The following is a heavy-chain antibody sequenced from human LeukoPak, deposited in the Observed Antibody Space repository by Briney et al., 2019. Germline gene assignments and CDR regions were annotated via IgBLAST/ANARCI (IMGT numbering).Heavy chain of an antibody. CDR1: GGSFSGYY. D-gene: IGHD4-23*01. CDR2: INHSGST. J-gene: IGHJ6*03. CDR3: ARGAGLRWNYYYYYMDV. V-gene: IGHV4-34*01. Sequence: SGTLSLTCAVYGGSFSGYYWSWIRQPPGKGLEWIGEINHSGSTNYNPSLKSRVTISVDTSKNQFSLKLSSVTAADTAVYYCARGAGLRWNYYYYYMDVWGKGTTVTVSS.